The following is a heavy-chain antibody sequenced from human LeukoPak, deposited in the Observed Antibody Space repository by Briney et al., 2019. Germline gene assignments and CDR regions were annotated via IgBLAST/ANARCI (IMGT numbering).Heavy chain of an antibody. V-gene: IGHV3-66*04. CDR3: ASQRRVDLGYAFNL. CDR1: GFTVSSNY. D-gene: IGHD3-9*01. J-gene: IGHJ3*01. Sequence: GGSLRLSCAASGFTVSSNYMNWVRQAPGKGLEWVSVIYSGGSAYYADSVKGRFTISRDNSKNTLYLQMNSLRADDTAVYYCASQRRVDLGYAFNLWGQGTMVTVSS. CDR2: IYSGGSA.